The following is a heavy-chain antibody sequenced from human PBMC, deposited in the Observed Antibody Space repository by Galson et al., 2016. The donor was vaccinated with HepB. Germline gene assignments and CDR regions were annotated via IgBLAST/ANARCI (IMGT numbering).Heavy chain of an antibody. V-gene: IGHV4-39*07. CDR3: ARPKFSGRFHIWHFDL. Sequence: SETLSLTCTVSGGSISSGVYYWDWIRQPPGKGLEWIGSISYGGSTSYNPSLESRLSISIDTSENQFSLRLSSVTAADTAVYYCARPKFSGRFHIWHFDLWGRGTLVTVSS. D-gene: IGHD1-26*01. J-gene: IGHJ2*01. CDR2: ISYGGST. CDR1: GGSISSGVYY.